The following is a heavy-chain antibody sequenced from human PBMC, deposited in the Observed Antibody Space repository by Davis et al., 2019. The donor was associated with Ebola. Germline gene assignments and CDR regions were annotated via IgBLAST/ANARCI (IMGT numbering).Heavy chain of an antibody. CDR1: GFTFTSSA. Sequence: SVKVSCKASGFTFTSSAVQWVRQARGQRLEWIGWIVVGSGNTNYAQKFQERVTITRDMSTSTAYMELSSLRSEDTAVYYCAAASGSYYYYYYMDVWGKGTTVTVSS. D-gene: IGHD1-26*01. CDR2: IVVGSGNT. CDR3: AAASGSYYYYYYMDV. J-gene: IGHJ6*03. V-gene: IGHV1-58*01.